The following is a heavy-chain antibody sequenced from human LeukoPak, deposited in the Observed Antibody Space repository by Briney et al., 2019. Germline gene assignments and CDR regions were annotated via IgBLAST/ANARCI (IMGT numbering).Heavy chain of an antibody. J-gene: IGHJ4*02. Sequence: GGSVKVSCKASGYTFTGYYMHWVRQAPGQGLEWMGWINPNSGGTNYAQKFQGRVTMTRDTSISTAYMELSRLRSDDTAVYYCARGSNIASYSSGWFDYWDQGTLVTVSS. CDR3: ARGSNIASYSSGWFDY. V-gene: IGHV1-2*02. CDR1: GYTFTGYY. D-gene: IGHD6-19*01. CDR2: INPNSGGT.